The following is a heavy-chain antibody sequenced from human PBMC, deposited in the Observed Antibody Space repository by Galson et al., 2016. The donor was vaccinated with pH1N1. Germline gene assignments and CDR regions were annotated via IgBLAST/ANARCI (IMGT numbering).Heavy chain of an antibody. CDR3: AKHASGNYYVRGGYGALDF. CDR1: GFTFGHSA. J-gene: IGHJ4*02. V-gene: IGHV3-23*01. D-gene: IGHD3-22*01. CDR2: ISASGSGT. Sequence: SLRLSCAASGFTFGHSAMSWVRQAPGKGLEWLSGISASGSGTYYADSVEGRLSISSDSSENTLYLQMNSLRVDDTATYYCAKHASGNYYVRGGYGALDFWGQGTLVTVSS.